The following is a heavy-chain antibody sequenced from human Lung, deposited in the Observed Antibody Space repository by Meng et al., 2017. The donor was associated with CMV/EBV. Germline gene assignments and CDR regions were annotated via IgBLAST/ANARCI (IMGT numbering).Heavy chain of an antibody. CDR3: ARGSNTAMAYFDS. D-gene: IGHD5-18*01. CDR1: GGSSTGGDYY. V-gene: IGHV4-30-4*01. J-gene: IGHJ4*02. CDR2: VYYTGGT. Sequence: HLQEQGPGLGKASPTLSLTFTVSGGSSTGGDYYWSWIRQPPGKGLALIGCVYYTGGTYDNPSLKRRLSMSVDTSNNQFFLNLTSVTAADTAFYFCARGSNTAMAYFDSWGLGTLVTVSS.